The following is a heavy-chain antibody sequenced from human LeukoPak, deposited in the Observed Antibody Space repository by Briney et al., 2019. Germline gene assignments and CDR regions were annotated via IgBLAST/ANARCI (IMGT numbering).Heavy chain of an antibody. D-gene: IGHD3-22*01. J-gene: IGHJ4*02. CDR2: IYSGGST. CDR1: GFTVSSNY. CDR3: ARDLGPLLPFDY. V-gene: IGHV3-66*01. Sequence: GGSLRLSCAASGFTVSSNYMSWVRQAPGKGLEWVSVIYSGGSTYYADSVKGRLTISRDNSKNTLYLQMNSLRAEDTAVYYCARDLGPLLPFDYWGQGTLVTVSS.